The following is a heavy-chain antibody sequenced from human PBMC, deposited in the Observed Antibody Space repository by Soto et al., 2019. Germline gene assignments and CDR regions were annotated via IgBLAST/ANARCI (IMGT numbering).Heavy chain of an antibody. Sequence: QVTLKESGPVLVRPTETLTLTCTVSGFSLNTARMGVSWIRQPPGKALEWLAHIFSSGEESYTPSLKTRLTISKDTSKSQVVLTMTNVGPVDTATYYCARSGSYPLYYFDYWGQGALVTVSS. J-gene: IGHJ4*02. CDR1: GFSLNTARMG. D-gene: IGHD3-16*02. V-gene: IGHV2-26*01. CDR3: ARSGSYPLYYFDY. CDR2: IFSSGEE.